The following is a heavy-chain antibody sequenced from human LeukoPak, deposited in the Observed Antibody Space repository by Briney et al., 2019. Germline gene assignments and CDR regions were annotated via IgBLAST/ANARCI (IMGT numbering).Heavy chain of an antibody. CDR3: AKGHASGPSDY. CDR2: ISYDGSNK. V-gene: IGHV3-30*18. Sequence: PGGSLRLSCAASGFTFSSYGMHWVRQAPGKGLEWVAVISYDGSNKYYADSAKGRFTISRDNSKNTLYLQMNSLRAEDTAVYYCAKGHASGPSDYWGQGTLVTVSS. J-gene: IGHJ4*02. D-gene: IGHD3-3*01. CDR1: GFTFSSYG.